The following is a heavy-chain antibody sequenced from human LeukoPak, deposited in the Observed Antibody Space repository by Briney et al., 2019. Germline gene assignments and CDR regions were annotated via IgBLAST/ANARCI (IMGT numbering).Heavy chain of an antibody. CDR3: TRAPIRAAGPFDF. V-gene: IGHV3-33*01. CDR2: VWDAGTNT. Sequence: GRSLRLSCAASGFTFSNYAMHWVRQAPGKGLEWVAAVWDAGTNTHYADSVKGRVTISRDNSKNTVYLQMNSLRAEDTAVYYCTRAPIRAAGPFDFWGQGTLVTVSS. CDR1: GFTFSNYA. D-gene: IGHD6-13*01. J-gene: IGHJ4*02.